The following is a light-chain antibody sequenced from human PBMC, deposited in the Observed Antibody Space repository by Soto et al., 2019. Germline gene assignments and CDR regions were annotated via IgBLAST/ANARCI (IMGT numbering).Light chain of an antibody. Sequence: DIQMTQSPSSLSASVGDIVTITCRASQSISSYLNWYQQKPGKAPKLLIYAASSLQSGVPSRFSGSGSGTAFTLTISSLQPEDFATYYCQQSYSTPLKFGQGTKVDI. J-gene: IGKJ1*01. CDR2: AAS. V-gene: IGKV1-39*01. CDR1: QSISSY. CDR3: QQSYSTPLK.